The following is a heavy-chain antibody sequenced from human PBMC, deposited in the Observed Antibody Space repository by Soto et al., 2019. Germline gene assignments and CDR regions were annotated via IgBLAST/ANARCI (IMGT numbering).Heavy chain of an antibody. CDR1: GFTFSNYG. D-gene: IGHD2-2*01. J-gene: IGHJ6*02. V-gene: IGHV3-30*18. CDR3: AKVTGYCSSSSCRRDYYYYYGMDV. Sequence: GGSLRLSCAASGFTFSNYGMHWARQAPGKGLEWVAVISYDGSDKYYADSVKGRFSISRDNSKNTLYLQMNSLRAEDTAVYYCAKVTGYCSSSSCRRDYYYYYGMDVWGQGTTVTVSS. CDR2: ISYDGSDK.